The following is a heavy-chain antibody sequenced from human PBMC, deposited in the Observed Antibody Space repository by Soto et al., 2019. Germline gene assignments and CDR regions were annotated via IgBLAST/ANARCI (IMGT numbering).Heavy chain of an antibody. J-gene: IGHJ1*01. CDR2: IYYSGST. CDR3: ASVLLWFGEFPHEAT. V-gene: IGHV4-31*03. Sequence: QVQLQESGPGLVKPSQTLSLTCTVSGGSISSGGYYWSWIRQHPGKGLEWIGYIYYSGSTYYNPSLKSRVTMSVDTSKNQCSLKLSSVPAADTALYYCASVLLWFGEFPHEATWGQGTLVTVSS. CDR1: GGSISSGGYY. D-gene: IGHD3-10*01.